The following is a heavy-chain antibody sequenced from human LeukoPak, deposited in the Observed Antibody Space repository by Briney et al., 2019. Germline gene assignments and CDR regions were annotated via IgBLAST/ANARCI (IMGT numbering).Heavy chain of an antibody. Sequence: GGSLRLSCAASGFXFSTYAMHWVRQAPGKGLEWVAIIWHDGSNKYYAESVKGRFTISRDNSKTTLYLQMNSLRAEDTAVYYCAKDFYSSTSGGSVFWGQGTLVTVSS. J-gene: IGHJ4*02. D-gene: IGHD6-6*01. CDR1: GFXFSTYA. V-gene: IGHV3-33*06. CDR3: AKDFYSSTSGGSVF. CDR2: IWHDGSNK.